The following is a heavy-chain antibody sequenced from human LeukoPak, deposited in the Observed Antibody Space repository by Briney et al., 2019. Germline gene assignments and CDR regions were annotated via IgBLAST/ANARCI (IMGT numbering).Heavy chain of an antibody. V-gene: IGHV4-39*07. D-gene: IGHD3-10*01. Sequence: NPSETLSLTCTVSGGSISSSSYYWGWIRQPPGKGLEWIGSIYYSGSTYYNPSLKSRVTISVDTSRNQFSLKLSSVTAADTAVYYCARDSMVRGVVGWFDPWGQGTLVTVSS. CDR1: GGSISSSSYY. CDR3: ARDSMVRGVVGWFDP. J-gene: IGHJ5*02. CDR2: IYYSGST.